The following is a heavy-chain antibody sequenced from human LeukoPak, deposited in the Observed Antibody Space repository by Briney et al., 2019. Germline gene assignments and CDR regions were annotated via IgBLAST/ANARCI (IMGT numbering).Heavy chain of an antibody. V-gene: IGHV1-18*04. D-gene: IGHD3-22*01. CDR1: GYTFTGYY. CDR2: INPNNGNT. CDR3: ARRSYDSSGYEDY. J-gene: IGHJ4*02. Sequence: ASVKVSCKASGYTFTGYYMHWVRQAPGQGLEWMGRINPNNGNTNYAQKLQGRVTMTTDTSTSTAYMELRSLRSDDTAVYYCARRSYDSSGYEDYWGQGTLVTVSS.